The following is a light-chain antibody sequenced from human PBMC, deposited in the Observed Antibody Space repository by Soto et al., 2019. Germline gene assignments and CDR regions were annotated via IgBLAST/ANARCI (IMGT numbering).Light chain of an antibody. CDR2: DVN. J-gene: IGLJ2*01. Sequence: QSVLTQPASVSGSPGQSITISCTGTSSDIGAYNFVSWYQQHPGNAPKLMLYDVNIRPSGVSNRFSGAKSGNTASLTISGLQAEDESDYYCTSWTTSTTMIFGGATKLTVL. CDR3: TSWTTSTTMI. CDR1: SSDIGAYNF. V-gene: IGLV2-14*03.